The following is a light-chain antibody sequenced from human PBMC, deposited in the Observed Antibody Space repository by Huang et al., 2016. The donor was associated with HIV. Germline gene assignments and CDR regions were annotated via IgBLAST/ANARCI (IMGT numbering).Light chain of an antibody. CDR3: QQRSSWPRVT. V-gene: IGKV3-11*01. Sequence: EIVLTQSPATLSLSPGERATLSCRASQRVSSFLAWYQQKAGQAPRLLIYDASNRAIDIPARFSGSGSGTEFTLTIRSLEPEDFAVYYCQQRSSWPRVTFGGGTKVELK. CDR2: DAS. CDR1: QRVSSF. J-gene: IGKJ4*01.